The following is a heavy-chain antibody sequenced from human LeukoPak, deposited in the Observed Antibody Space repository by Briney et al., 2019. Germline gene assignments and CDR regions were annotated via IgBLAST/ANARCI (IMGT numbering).Heavy chain of an antibody. CDR2: INPNSGAT. Sequence: GASVKVSCKVSGYTFTRYNFHWVRQAPGQGLEWMGWINPNSGATNYAQKFQGRVTLTSDTSTSTAYMEVNGLRSDDTAVYSCLRGGGTSWLDYSGQGTPVTVSS. D-gene: IGHD6-13*01. CDR1: GYTFTRYN. CDR3: LRGGGTSWLDY. V-gene: IGHV1-2*02. J-gene: IGHJ4*02.